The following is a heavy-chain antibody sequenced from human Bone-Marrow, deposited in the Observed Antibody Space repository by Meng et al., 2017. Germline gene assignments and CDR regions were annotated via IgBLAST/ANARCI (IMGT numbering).Heavy chain of an antibody. CDR3: ARQGDTAMATFDY. CDR2: INHSGGT. CDR1: GGTFSDYY. J-gene: IGHJ4*02. D-gene: IGHD5-18*01. Sequence: VQLQLWGAGLLNPSETLSLTCAVFGGTFSDYYWSWIRQPPGKGLEWIGEINHSGGTKYTPSLESRVTISIDTSKNQFSLKLSSVTAADTAIYYCARQGDTAMATFDYWGQGTLVTVSS. V-gene: IGHV4-34*01.